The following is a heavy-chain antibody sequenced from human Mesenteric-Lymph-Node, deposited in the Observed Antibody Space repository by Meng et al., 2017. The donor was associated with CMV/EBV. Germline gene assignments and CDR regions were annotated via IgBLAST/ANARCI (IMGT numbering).Heavy chain of an antibody. CDR1: EFTFNIYG. V-gene: IGHV3-30*02. CDR2: IGYDGSNK. Sequence: GGSLRLSCAVSEFTFNIYGMTWVRQAPGKGLEWVAFIGYDGSNKYYADSVKGRFTISRDNYKNTLFLQMNSLRPEDTAVYYCAKDRGGNWFDPWGQGTVVTVSS. D-gene: IGHD3-10*01. J-gene: IGHJ5*02. CDR3: AKDRGGNWFDP.